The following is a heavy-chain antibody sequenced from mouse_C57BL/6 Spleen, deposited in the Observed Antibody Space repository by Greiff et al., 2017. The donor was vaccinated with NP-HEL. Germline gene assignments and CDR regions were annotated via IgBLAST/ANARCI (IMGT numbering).Heavy chain of an antibody. V-gene: IGHV1-55*01. CDR2: IYPGSGST. D-gene: IGHD1-1*01. Sequence: QVQLQQPGAELVKPGASVKMSCKASGYTFTSYWITWVKQRPGQGLEWIGDIYPGSGSTNYNEKFKSKATLTVDTSSSTAYMQLSSLTSEDSAVYYCARLNYGSSSFAYWGQGTLVTVSA. CDR3: ARLNYGSSSFAY. J-gene: IGHJ3*01. CDR1: GYTFTSYW.